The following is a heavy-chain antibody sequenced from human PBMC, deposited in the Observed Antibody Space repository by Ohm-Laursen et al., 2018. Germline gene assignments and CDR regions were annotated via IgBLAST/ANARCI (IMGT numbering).Heavy chain of an antibody. CDR2: IFSTDEK. CDR1: GFSLSNARLG. D-gene: IGHD3-22*01. J-gene: IGHJ4*02. Sequence: PTQTLTLTCAVSGFSLSNARLGVSWFRQPPGKALDWLAHIFSTDEKSYSTSLKSRLTISRDTSKSQVVLTMTNMDPVDTATYYCARIRLDERSGHSFDYWGPGTLVTVSP. V-gene: IGHV2-26*01. CDR3: ARIRLDERSGHSFDY.